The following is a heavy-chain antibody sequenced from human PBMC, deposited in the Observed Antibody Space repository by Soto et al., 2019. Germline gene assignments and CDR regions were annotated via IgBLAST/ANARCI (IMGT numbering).Heavy chain of an antibody. CDR1: GGTFSSYA. J-gene: IGHJ6*02. CDR2: LIPIFGTA. Sequence: QVQLVQSGAEVKKPGSSVKVSCKASGGTFSSYAISWVRQAPGQGLEWMGGLIPIFGTANYAQKCQGRVTITADESTSTAYMELRSLRSEDTAVYYCARDSGGTTVAFGMDVWGQGTTVPVSS. CDR3: ARDSGGTTVAFGMDV. V-gene: IGHV1-69*01. D-gene: IGHD4-17*01.